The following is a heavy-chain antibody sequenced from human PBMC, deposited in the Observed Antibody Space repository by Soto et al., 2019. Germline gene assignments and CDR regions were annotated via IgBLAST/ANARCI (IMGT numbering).Heavy chain of an antibody. D-gene: IGHD6-13*01. CDR2: ISYDGSNK. J-gene: IGHJ4*02. CDR1: GFTFSSYG. Sequence: QVQLVESGGGVVQPGRSLRLSCAASGFTFSSYGMHWVRQAPGKGLEWVAVISYDGSNKYYADSVKGRFTISRDNSKKTLYLQMKSLRAEDTGVYYCAKDGGGGQHIAAAGTYVWYYFDYWGQGTLVTVSS. V-gene: IGHV3-30*18. CDR3: AKDGGGGQHIAAAGTYVWYYFDY.